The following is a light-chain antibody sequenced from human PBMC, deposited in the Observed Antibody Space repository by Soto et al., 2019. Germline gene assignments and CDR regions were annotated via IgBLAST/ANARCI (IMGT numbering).Light chain of an antibody. J-gene: IGKJ1*01. V-gene: IGKV1-39*01. CDR3: QQSYSTPWT. CDR1: QSISSY. Sequence: DIHMTQSPSTLSASIGDRVTITLRASQSISSYLNWYQQKPGKAPKLLIYAASSLQSGVPSRFSGSGSGTDFTLTISSLQPEDFATYYCQQSYSTPWTFGQGTKVDIK. CDR2: AAS.